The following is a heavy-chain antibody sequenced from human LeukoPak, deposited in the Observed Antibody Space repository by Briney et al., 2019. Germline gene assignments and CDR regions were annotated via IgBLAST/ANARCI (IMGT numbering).Heavy chain of an antibody. CDR2: IYHSGST. V-gene: IGHV4-30-2*01. Sequence: SETLSLTCAVSGGSISSGGYSWSWIRQPPGKGLEWIGYIYHSGSTYYNPSLKSRVTISVDRSKNQFSLKLSSVTAADTAVHYCARDSGGNFDYWGQGTLVTVSS. CDR1: GGSISSGGYS. D-gene: IGHD4-23*01. CDR3: ARDSGGNFDY. J-gene: IGHJ4*02.